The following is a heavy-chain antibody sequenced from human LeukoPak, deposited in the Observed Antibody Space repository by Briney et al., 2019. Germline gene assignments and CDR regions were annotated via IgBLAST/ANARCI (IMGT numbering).Heavy chain of an antibody. Sequence: GGSLRLSCAASGFTFEDYVMHWVRQVPGKGLKLVSIISGDGGRTYYADSVKGRFTISRDNSKNSLYLQMNSLRTEDTALYYCAKHLLSGGMDVWGQGTTVTVSS. J-gene: IGHJ6*02. CDR3: AKHLLSGGMDV. D-gene: IGHD3-10*01. V-gene: IGHV3-43*02. CDR1: GFTFEDYV. CDR2: ISGDGGRT.